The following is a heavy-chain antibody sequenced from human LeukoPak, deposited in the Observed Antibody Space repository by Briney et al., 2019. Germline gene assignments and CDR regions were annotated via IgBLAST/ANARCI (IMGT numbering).Heavy chain of an antibody. J-gene: IGHJ6*02. CDR1: GGSISSYY. Sequence: SETLSLTCTVSGGSISSYYWSWIRRPPGRGLEWIGYIYYSGSTNYNPSLKSRVTISVDTSKNQFSLKLSSVTAADTAVYYCARDMVRGVITYGMDVWGQGTTVTVSS. D-gene: IGHD3-10*01. CDR2: IYYSGST. V-gene: IGHV4-59*01. CDR3: ARDMVRGVITYGMDV.